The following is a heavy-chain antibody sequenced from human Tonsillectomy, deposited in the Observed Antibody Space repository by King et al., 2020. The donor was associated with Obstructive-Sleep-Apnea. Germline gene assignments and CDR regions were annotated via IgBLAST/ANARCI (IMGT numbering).Heavy chain of an antibody. CDR3: ARNSNILTGYYTGYYYGMDV. CDR1: GGTFSNYA. V-gene: IGHV1-69*01. CDR2: IIPIFGTA. D-gene: IGHD3-9*01. Sequence: VQLVESGAEVKKPGSSVKVSCKASGGTFSNYAISWGRQAPGQGLEWMGGIIPIFGTANYAQKFQGRVTITADESTSTAYMELSSLRSEDTAVYYCARNSNILTGYYTGYYYGMDVWGQGTTVTVSS. J-gene: IGHJ6*02.